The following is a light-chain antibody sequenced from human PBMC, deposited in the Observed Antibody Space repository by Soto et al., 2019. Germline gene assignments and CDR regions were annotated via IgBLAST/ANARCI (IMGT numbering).Light chain of an antibody. Sequence: QSVLTQPPSASGTPGQRVTISCSGSNSNIGSNTVNWYQQLPGTAPKLLIYTNNQRPSGVPDRFSGSKSGTSASLAISGLQSADEADYYCAAWDDSLNGSLFGGGTKLTVL. V-gene: IGLV1-44*01. CDR3: AAWDDSLNGSL. CDR2: TNN. J-gene: IGLJ2*01. CDR1: NSNIGSNT.